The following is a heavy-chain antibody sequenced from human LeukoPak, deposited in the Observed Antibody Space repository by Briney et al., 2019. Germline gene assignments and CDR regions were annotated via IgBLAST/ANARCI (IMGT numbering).Heavy chain of an antibody. CDR3: ARYVRNRGTFYLDY. CDR2: IYYSGST. J-gene: IGHJ4*02. CDR1: GVSISSDY. D-gene: IGHD1-26*01. V-gene: IGHV4-59*01. Sequence: SEIQSLTCTVSGVSISSDYWSWIRQPPGKGLEWIGYIYYSGSTNYNPSLESRVSMSLDTSKTQFSLKLRSVTAADTAVYYCARYVRNRGTFYLDYWGQGTLVTVSS.